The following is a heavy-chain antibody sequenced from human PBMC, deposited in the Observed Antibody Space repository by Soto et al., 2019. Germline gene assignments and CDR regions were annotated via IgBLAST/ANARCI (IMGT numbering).Heavy chain of an antibody. J-gene: IGHJ6*02. D-gene: IGHD6-13*01. CDR3: ARDLLDGAAAGTGGMDV. CDR1: GGSISSGGYY. CDR2: IHYSGST. V-gene: IGHV4-31*03. Sequence: SETLSLTCTVSGGSISSGGYYWSWIRQHPGKGLEWIGYIHYSGSTYYNPSLKSRVTISVDTSKNQFSLKLSSVTAADTAVYYCARDLLDGAAAGTGGMDVWGQGTTVTVSS.